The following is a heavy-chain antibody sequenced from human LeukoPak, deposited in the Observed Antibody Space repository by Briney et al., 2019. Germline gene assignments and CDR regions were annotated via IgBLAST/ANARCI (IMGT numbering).Heavy chain of an antibody. CDR1: GITFASYG. J-gene: IGHJ4*02. D-gene: IGHD3-10*01. CDR2: IYSGGST. Sequence: AGGSLRLSCEASGITFASYGMYWVRQAPGKGLEWVSVIYSGGSTYYADSVKGRFTISRDNSKNTLYLQMNSLRAEDTAVYYCARVQYYYGSGSYLDYWGQGTLVTVSS. V-gene: IGHV3-66*01. CDR3: ARVQYYYGSGSYLDY.